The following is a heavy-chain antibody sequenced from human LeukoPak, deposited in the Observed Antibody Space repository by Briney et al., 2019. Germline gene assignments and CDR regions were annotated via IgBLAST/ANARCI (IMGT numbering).Heavy chain of an antibody. V-gene: IGHV4-4*02. J-gene: IGHJ4*02. CDR2: IFHSGST. CDR1: GGSISSNNW. D-gene: IGHD6-13*01. CDR3: ARAEPRGSVWYPY. Sequence: PSGTLSLTCAVSGGSISSNNWWSWVRQPPGKGLEWIGEIFHSGSTDYNPSLKSRVTISVDKSKNQFSLKLNSVTAADTAVYYCARAEPRGSVWYPYWGQGTLVTVSS.